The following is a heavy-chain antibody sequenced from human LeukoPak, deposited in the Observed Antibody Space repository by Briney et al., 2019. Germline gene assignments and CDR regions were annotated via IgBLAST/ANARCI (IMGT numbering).Heavy chain of an antibody. V-gene: IGHV1-69*05. CDR1: GGTFSSYA. CDR3: ARESPDCSGGSCFSGAFDI. D-gene: IGHD2-15*01. CDR2: IIPIFGTA. J-gene: IGHJ3*02. Sequence: GASVKVSCKASGGTFSSYAISWVRQAPGQGLEWMGRIIPIFGTANYAQKFQGRVTITTDESTSTAYMELSSLRSEDTAVYYCARESPDCSGGSCFSGAFDIWDQGTMVTVSS.